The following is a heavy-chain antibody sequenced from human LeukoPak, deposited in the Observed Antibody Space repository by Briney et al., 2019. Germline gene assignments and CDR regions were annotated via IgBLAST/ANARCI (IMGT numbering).Heavy chain of an antibody. CDR2: ISGSGGSN. D-gene: IGHD5-12*01. CDR3: AKQSPGIYGYFDY. V-gene: IGHV3-23*01. Sequence: GGSLSLSIAAPGFTFSSYAISWVRQAPGKGLKGFSAISGSGGSNYYADSVKGRFTISRDNSKNTLYLQMNSLRAEDTAVYYCAKQSPGIYGYFDYWGQGTLVTVSS. J-gene: IGHJ4*02. CDR1: GFTFSSYA.